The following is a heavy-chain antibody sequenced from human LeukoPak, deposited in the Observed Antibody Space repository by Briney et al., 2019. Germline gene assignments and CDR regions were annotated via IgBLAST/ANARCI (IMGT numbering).Heavy chain of an antibody. V-gene: IGHV3-74*01. J-gene: IGHJ6*03. CDR2: INSDGSST. D-gene: IGHD1-26*01. Sequence: AGGSLRLSCAASAFTFSSYWMHWVRQAPGKGLVWVSRINSDGSSTSYADSVKGRFTIFRDNAKNTLYLQMNSLRAEDTAVYYCARVREDYYYYMDVWGKGTTVTVSS. CDR3: ARVREDYYYYMDV. CDR1: AFTFSSYW.